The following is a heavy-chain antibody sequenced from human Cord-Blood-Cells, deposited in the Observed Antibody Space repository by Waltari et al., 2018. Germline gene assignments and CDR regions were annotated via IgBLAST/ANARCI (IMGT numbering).Heavy chain of an antibody. CDR1: GYSISSGYY. D-gene: IGHD2-15*01. CDR2: IYHSGST. J-gene: IGHJ4*02. Sequence: QVQLQESGPGLVKPSETLSLTCAVSGYSISSGYYWGWIRQPPGKGLEWIGSIYHSGSTYYNPSLKSRVTISVDTSKNQFSLKLSSVTAADTAVYYCARVGAYCSGGSCYSDYCGQGTLVTVSS. CDR3: ARVGAYCSGGSCYSDY. V-gene: IGHV4-38-2*01.